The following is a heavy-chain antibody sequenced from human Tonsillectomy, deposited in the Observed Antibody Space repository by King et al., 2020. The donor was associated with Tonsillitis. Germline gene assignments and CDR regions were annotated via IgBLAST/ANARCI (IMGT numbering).Heavy chain of an antibody. CDR3: ARDWLVAVALYYFDY. V-gene: IGHV1-2*02. CDR2: INPDSGST. CDR1: GYTFTDYY. J-gene: IGHJ4*02. Sequence: QLVQSGAEVKKPGASVKVSCKASGYTFTDYYIHWVRQAPGQGLEWMGWINPDSGSTNYAQKFQGRVTMTRDTSVNTAYMELSGLISDDTAVYYCARDWLVAVALYYFDYWGQGTLVTVSS. D-gene: IGHD6-19*01.